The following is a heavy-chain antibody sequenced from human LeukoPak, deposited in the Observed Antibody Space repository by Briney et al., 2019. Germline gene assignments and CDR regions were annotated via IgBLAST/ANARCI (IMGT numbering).Heavy chain of an antibody. J-gene: IGHJ4*02. CDR2: FYYSGST. CDR3: AREHPMVRGVIDY. CDR1: GGSISSYH. D-gene: IGHD3-10*01. V-gene: IGHV4-59*01. Sequence: SETLSLTCTVSGGSISSYHWSWIRQPPGKGLEWIGFFYYSGSTNYNPSLKSRVTISIDTSKNQFSLKLSSVTAADTAVYYCAREHPMVRGVIDYWGQGTLVTVSS.